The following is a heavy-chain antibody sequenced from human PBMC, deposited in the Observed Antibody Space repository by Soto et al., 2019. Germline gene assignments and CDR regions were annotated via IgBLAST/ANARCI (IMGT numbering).Heavy chain of an antibody. CDR1: GGTFSSYA. V-gene: IGHV1-69*13. D-gene: IGHD3-3*01. CDR3: ARAGSNDFWSGYYIVTFDY. Sequence: SVKVSCKASGGTFSSYAISWVRQAPGQGLEWMGGIIPIFGTANYAQKFQGRVTITADESTSTAYMELSSLRSEDTAVYYCARAGSNDFWSGYYIVTFDYWGQGTLVTVSS. J-gene: IGHJ4*02. CDR2: IIPIFGTA.